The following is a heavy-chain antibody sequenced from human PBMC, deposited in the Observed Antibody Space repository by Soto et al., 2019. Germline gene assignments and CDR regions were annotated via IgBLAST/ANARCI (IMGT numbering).Heavy chain of an antibody. V-gene: IGHV1-69*12. CDR1: GGTFSTSA. D-gene: IGHD1-1*01. J-gene: IGHJ6*02. CDR3: ARDNDRLQLGGNYYYILDL. CDR2: IMPVFPTP. Sequence: QVQLVQSGAEVKKPGSSVKVSCKTSGGTFSTSAISWVRQAPGQGLEWVGGIMPVFPTPDYAQHFQGRVTITADDSTTTAYLELTSLRADDTAVYYCARDNDRLQLGGNYYYILDLWGQGTAITVSS.